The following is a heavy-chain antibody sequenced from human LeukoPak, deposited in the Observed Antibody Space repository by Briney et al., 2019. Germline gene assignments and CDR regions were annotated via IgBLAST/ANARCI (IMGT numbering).Heavy chain of an antibody. CDR2: IYYSGSS. CDR3: ARRRYYDSTGFLD. V-gene: IGHV4-39*01. J-gene: IGHJ1*01. CDR1: GDSISSSSYY. Sequence: SETLSLTCTVSGDSISSSSYYWGWVRQPPGKGLEWIGDIYYSGSSYYGPSLKSRVTISLDTSKNQFSLKLRSVTAADTAVYYCARRRYYDSTGFLDWGQGSLVSVSS. D-gene: IGHD3-22*01.